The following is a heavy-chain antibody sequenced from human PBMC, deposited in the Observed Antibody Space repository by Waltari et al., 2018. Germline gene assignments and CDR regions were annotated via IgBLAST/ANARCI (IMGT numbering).Heavy chain of an antibody. Sequence: QVQLQESGPGLVKPSETLSLTCAVSGYSLSSRYYCGWIPPPPAHGLDSLGSIYHSGSTYYNPSLKSRVTISVDTSKNQFSLKLSSVTAADTAVYYCARDQSTTTRQRETARLDYWGQGTLVTVSS. V-gene: IGHV4-38-2*02. J-gene: IGHJ4*02. CDR2: IYHSGST. D-gene: IGHD1-1*01. CDR1: GYSLSSRYY. CDR3: ARDQSTTTRQRETARLDY.